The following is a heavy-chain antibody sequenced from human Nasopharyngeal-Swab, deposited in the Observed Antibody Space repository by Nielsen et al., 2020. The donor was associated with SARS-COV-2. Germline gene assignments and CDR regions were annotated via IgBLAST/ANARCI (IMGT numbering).Heavy chain of an antibody. Sequence: ASVKVSCKASGYTFTDYYIYRVRQAPGQGLEWMGWINPQSDGTKYAQNSQGWVTLTTDTSINTAYMELSSLRSDDTAVYFCARGSEVTLHSAYHNYMDVWGKGTTVTVSS. CDR3: ARGSEVTLHSAYHNYMDV. CDR1: GYTFTDYY. J-gene: IGHJ6*03. V-gene: IGHV1-2*04. CDR2: INPQSDGT. D-gene: IGHD2/OR15-2a*01.